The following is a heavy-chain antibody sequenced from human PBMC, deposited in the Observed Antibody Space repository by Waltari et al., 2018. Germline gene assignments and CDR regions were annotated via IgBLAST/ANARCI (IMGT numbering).Heavy chain of an antibody. CDR3: VKGHYYDNNGYFDY. CDR2: INFNSDKI. J-gene: IGHJ4*02. CDR1: GFRFDGFA. Sequence: EVQLVASGGSLVQPGRSLRLSCSASGFRFDGFAMHWVRQSPGKGLEWVSGINFNSDKINYADSVKGRFTISRDNAKNSLYLQINSLRAEDTALYYCVKGHYYDNNGYFDYWGQGTLVTVSS. V-gene: IGHV3-9*01. D-gene: IGHD3-22*01.